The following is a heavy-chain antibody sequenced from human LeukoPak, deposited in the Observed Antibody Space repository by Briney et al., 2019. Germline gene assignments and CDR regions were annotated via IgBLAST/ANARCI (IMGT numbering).Heavy chain of an antibody. D-gene: IGHD3-22*01. CDR1: GGSISSSSYY. J-gene: IGHJ4*02. V-gene: IGHV4-39*01. CDR3: ASLNYDSSGYYSNFDY. CDR2: IYYSGST. Sequence: KPSETLSLTCTVSGGSISSSSYYWGWIRQPPGKGLEWIGSIYYSGSTYYNPSLKRRVTISVDTSKNQFSLKLSSVTAADTAVYYCASLNYDSSGYYSNFDYWGQGTLVTVSS.